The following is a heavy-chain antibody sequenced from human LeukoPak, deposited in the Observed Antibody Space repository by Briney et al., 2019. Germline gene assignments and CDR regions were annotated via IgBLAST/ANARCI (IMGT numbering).Heavy chain of an antibody. J-gene: IGHJ4*02. CDR2: MNPNSGDT. D-gene: IGHD3-10*01. CDR1: GYTFTSYD. V-gene: IGHV1-8*01. Sequence: GASVKVSCKASGYTFTSYDINWVRQATGQGLEWVGWMNPNSGDTGYVQKFQGRVTITRSTSISTAYMELSSLRPEDTAIYYCARGGFGSGSHFDYWGQGTLVTVSS. CDR3: ARGGFGSGSHFDY.